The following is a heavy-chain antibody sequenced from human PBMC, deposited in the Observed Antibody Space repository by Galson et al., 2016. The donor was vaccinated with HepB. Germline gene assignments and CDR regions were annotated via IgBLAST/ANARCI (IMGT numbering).Heavy chain of an antibody. J-gene: IGHJ4*02. Sequence: SLRLSCAASGFTVSRNYMSWVRQAPGKGLEWVSIIYAGGNTYYADSVKGRFTISRDNSKNTLYLQMNSLRAEDTAVYYCASTLWSSSSGLAYWGQGTLVTVSS. V-gene: IGHV3-53*01. CDR3: ASTLWSSSSGLAY. D-gene: IGHD6-6*01. CDR2: IYAGGNT. CDR1: GFTVSRNY.